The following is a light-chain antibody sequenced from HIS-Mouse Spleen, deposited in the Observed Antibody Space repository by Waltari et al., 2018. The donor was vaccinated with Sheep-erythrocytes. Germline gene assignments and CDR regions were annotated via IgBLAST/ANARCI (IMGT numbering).Light chain of an antibody. V-gene: IGLV2-11*01. Sequence: QSALTQPRSVSRSPGQSVTISCTGTSSHVGGYNYVSWYQQHPGKAPKLMIYYVSKRPSGVPDRFSGSKSGNTASLTISGLQAEDEADYYCCSYAGSYNHVFATGTKVTVL. CDR2: YVS. CDR3: CSYAGSYNHV. CDR1: SSHVGGYNY. J-gene: IGLJ1*01.